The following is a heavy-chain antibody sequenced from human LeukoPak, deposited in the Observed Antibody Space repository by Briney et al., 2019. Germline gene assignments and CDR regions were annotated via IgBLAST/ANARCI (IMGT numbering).Heavy chain of an antibody. D-gene: IGHD4-17*01. J-gene: IGHJ4*02. V-gene: IGHV3-48*03. CDR1: GFTFTNYE. Sequence: GGSLRLSCAPSGFTFTNYEMNWVRQAPGKGLECLSYISSSGFTIYYADSVKGRFTISRDNAKNSLYLQMNSLRAEGTAVYYCAFRSTVTSFVYWGQGTLVTVSS. CDR3: AFRSTVTSFVY. CDR2: ISSSGFTI.